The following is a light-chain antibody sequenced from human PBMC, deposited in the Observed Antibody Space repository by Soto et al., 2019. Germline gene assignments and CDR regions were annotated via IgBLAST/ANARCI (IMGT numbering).Light chain of an antibody. CDR2: GAS. V-gene: IGKV3-20*01. Sequence: IVLTQSPGTLSLSPRERATLSCRASQSVSNNYLAWYQQKPGQAPRLLIYGASSRATGIPDRFSGSGSGTDFTLTISRLEPEDFAVYYCQQYGSSPQTFGQGTKVDIK. CDR1: QSVSNNY. J-gene: IGKJ1*01. CDR3: QQYGSSPQT.